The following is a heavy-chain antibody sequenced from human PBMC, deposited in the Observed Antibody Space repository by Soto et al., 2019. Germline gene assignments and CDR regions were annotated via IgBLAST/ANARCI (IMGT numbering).Heavy chain of an antibody. J-gene: IGHJ4*02. Sequence: DVQLVESGGGLVQPDRSPRLSCAASGFTFDDYAMHWVRQGPGKGLEWVSGISWNSGGIGYADSVKGRFTISRDNAKNSLYLQMDRLRPEDTAFYYCAKSPHDILIGSAFDYWGQGTLVTVSS. CDR3: AKSPHDILIGSAFDY. V-gene: IGHV3-9*01. CDR2: ISWNSGGI. D-gene: IGHD3-9*01. CDR1: GFTFDDYA.